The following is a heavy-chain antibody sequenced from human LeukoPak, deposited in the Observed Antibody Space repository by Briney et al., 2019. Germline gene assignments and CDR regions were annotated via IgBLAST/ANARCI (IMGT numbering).Heavy chain of an antibody. CDR2: ISCGDETR. CDR3: ARVPQKAAASFRWFDP. J-gene: IGHJ5*02. D-gene: IGHD6-13*01. Sequence: GGPLRLSCVASGFTFTDYYMTWIRQAPGKGLEWVSHISCGDETRYYADSVKGRFTISRDNAKNSLYLQMNSLRAEDTAVYYCARVPQKAAASFRWFDPWGQGTLVTVSS. CDR1: GFTFTDYY. V-gene: IGHV3-11*04.